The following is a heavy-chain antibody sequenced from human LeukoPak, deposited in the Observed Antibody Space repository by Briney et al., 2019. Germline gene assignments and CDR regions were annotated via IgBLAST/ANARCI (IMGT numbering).Heavy chain of an antibody. D-gene: IGHD3-10*01. CDR3: AKDRCSYYGSGTYCPFDC. CDR2: ISGVGGSP. CDR1: GFTFSTYA. J-gene: IGHJ4*02. V-gene: IGHV3-23*01. Sequence: PGGSLRLSCVASGFTFSTYAMSWVRQAPGKGLEWVSAISGVGGSPYYADSVKGRFTISRDNSKNMLFLQMSSLRAEDTAVYYCAKDRCSYYGSGTYCPFDCWGQGTVVTVSS.